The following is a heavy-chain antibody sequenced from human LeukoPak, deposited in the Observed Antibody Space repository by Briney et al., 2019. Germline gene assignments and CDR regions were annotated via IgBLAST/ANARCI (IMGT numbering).Heavy chain of an antibody. CDR1: GLAFSSYS. CDR2: ISYDGSDK. V-gene: IGHV3-30-3*01. Sequence: GRSLRLSCVASGLAFSSYSMHWVRQAPGKGLEWVGVISYDGSDKHYTDSVKGRFSVSRDNSRNTLYLQMNSLRTEDTAVYYCAREPGPGYFDYWGQGTLVTVSS. CDR3: AREPGPGYFDY. J-gene: IGHJ4*02. D-gene: IGHD1-14*01.